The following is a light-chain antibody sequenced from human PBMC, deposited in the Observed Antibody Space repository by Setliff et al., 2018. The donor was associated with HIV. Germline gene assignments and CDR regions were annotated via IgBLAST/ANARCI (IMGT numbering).Light chain of an antibody. V-gene: IGLV1-44*01. CDR2: RNN. J-gene: IGLJ1*01. CDR1: SSNIGSNI. CDR3: ATWDDSLNGNG. Sequence: QSALTQPPSASGTPGQRVTISCSGSSSNIGSNIVNWYQHLPGTAPKLLIYRNNQRPSGVPDRFSGSKSGTSASLAISGRQSEDEADYYCATWDDSLNGNGFGSGTKVTVL.